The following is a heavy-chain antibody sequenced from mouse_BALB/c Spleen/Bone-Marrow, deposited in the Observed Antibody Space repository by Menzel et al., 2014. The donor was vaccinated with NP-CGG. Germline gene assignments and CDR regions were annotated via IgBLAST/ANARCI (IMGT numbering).Heavy chain of an antibody. J-gene: IGHJ4*01. CDR3: ADYGPYAMDY. CDR2: IDPANGNT. V-gene: IGHV14-3*02. CDR1: GFNIKDTY. D-gene: IGHD1-1*02. Sequence: EVQRVESGAELVKPGASVKLSCTASGFNIKDTYMHWVKQRPEQGLEWIGRIDPANGNTKYDPKFQDKATITADTSSNTAYLQLSSLTSEDTAVYYCADYGPYAMDYWGQGTSVTVSS.